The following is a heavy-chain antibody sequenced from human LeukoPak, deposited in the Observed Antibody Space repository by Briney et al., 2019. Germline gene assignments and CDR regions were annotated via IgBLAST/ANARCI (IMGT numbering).Heavy chain of an antibody. V-gene: IGHV3-11*05. CDR2: ISSSSSYT. CDR3: ARDRADGGYGSGSYFSL. Sequence: PGGSLRLSCAASGFIFSDYYMSWIRQAPGKGLEWVSYISSSSSYTNYADSVKGRFTISRDNAKSSLYLQMNSLRAEDTAVYYCARDRADGGYGSGSYFSLWGQGTLVTVSS. D-gene: IGHD3-10*01. CDR1: GFIFSDYY. J-gene: IGHJ4*02.